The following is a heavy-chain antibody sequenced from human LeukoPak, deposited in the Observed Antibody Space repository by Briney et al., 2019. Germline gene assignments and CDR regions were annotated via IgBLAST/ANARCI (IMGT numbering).Heavy chain of an antibody. CDR3: AKDGRGYSYGSFDY. D-gene: IGHD5-18*01. CDR1: GFTFSSYG. Sequence: PGGSLRLSCAASGFTFSSYGMHWVRQAPGKGLEWVAFIRYDGSNKYYADSVKGRFTISRDNSKNTLYLQMNSLRAEDTAVYYCAKDGRGYSYGSFDYWGQGTLVTVSS. J-gene: IGHJ4*02. CDR2: IRYDGSNK. V-gene: IGHV3-30*02.